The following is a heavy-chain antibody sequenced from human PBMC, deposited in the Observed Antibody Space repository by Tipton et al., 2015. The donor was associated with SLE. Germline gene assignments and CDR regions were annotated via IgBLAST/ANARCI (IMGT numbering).Heavy chain of an antibody. Sequence: TLSLTCTVSGGSISSGSYYWSWIRQPAGKGLEWIGHIYTGGSTNYNPSLKSRVSISVDTSKNQFSLNLISVTAADTAVYYCARDIECYFESWGQGTLVTVSS. D-gene: IGHD2-15*01. CDR1: GGSISSGSYY. CDR2: IYTGGST. J-gene: IGHJ4*02. CDR3: ARDIECYFES. V-gene: IGHV4-61*09.